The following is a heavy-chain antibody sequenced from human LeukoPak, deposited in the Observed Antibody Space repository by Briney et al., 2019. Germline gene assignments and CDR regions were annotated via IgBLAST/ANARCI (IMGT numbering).Heavy chain of an antibody. Sequence: PPGGSLRHSCAASGFTFDDYAMHWVRQAPGKGLEWVTLISGDGSSTYYADSVKGRFTIIRDNSKNSLYLQMNSLRTEDTALYYCAKDIYGDYSDYMDVWGKGTTVTVSS. CDR2: ISGDGSST. CDR3: AKDIYGDYSDYMDV. CDR1: GFTFDDYA. V-gene: IGHV3-43*02. J-gene: IGHJ6*03. D-gene: IGHD4-17*01.